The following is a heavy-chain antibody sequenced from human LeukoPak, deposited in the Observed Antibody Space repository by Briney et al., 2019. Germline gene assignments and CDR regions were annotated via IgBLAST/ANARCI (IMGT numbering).Heavy chain of an antibody. V-gene: IGHV3-23*01. CDR1: GFTFGNSA. CDR3: VRVVAAYFDY. J-gene: IGHJ4*02. D-gene: IGHD2-15*01. Sequence: PGGSLRLSCAASGFTFGNSAMSWVRQAPGKRLEWVSGISGSGGGTYYADSVKGRFTISRDNSKNTLYLQMNSLRAEDTAVYYCVRVVAAYFDYWGQGTLVTVSS. CDR2: ISGSGGGT.